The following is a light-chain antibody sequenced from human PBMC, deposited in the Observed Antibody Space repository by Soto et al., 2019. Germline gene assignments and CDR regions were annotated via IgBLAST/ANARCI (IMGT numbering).Light chain of an antibody. CDR3: QQYGSSTWT. CDR1: QSVSSSY. CDR2: AAS. Sequence: EIVLTQSPGTLSLSPGERATLSCRASQSVSSSYLAWYQQKPGQAPRLLMYAASSRAIGIPDRFSGSGSGTDFTLTISRLEPEDFAVYYCQQYGSSTWTFGQGNKVEFK. V-gene: IGKV3-20*01. J-gene: IGKJ1*01.